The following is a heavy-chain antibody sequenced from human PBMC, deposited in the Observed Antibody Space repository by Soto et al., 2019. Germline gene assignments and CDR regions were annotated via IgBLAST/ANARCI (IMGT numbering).Heavy chain of an antibody. D-gene: IGHD3-10*01. V-gene: IGHV5-51*01. CDR1: GYSFTSYW. J-gene: IGHJ4*02. CDR3: ARLDYGAGTPHFDV. CDR2: IFPDDSDT. Sequence: GESLKISCQVSGYSFTSYWIGWVRQMSEKGLEWMAMIFPDDSDTRYSPSFQGRVTISVDKSTSTASLQWHSLEASDTAMYYCARLDYGAGTPHFDVWCQGTQVTVSS.